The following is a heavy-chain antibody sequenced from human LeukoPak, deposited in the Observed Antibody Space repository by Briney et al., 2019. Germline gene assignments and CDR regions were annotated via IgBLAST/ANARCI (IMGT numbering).Heavy chain of an antibody. J-gene: IGHJ6*03. CDR2: IYYSGTT. V-gene: IGHV4-39*01. CDR3: ARLVSDYYYHYMDV. CDR1: GGSIISSTYY. Sequence: PSETLSLTXTVSGGSIISSTYYWGWARQSPGKGLEWIGNIYYSGTTYYNPSLKSRVTISEDTSRNRFSLMLSSVTAAGTAIYYCARLVSDYYYHYMDVWGAGTTVIVSS.